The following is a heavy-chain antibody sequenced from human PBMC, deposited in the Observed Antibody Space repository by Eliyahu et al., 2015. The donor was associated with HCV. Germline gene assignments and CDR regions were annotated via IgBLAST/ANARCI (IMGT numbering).Heavy chain of an antibody. CDR3: VHRNYYDSGTYYNVWGY. J-gene: IGHJ4*02. CDR1: GFSLSTSGMG. D-gene: IGHD3-10*01. CDR2: IYWNDNE. V-gene: IGHV2-5*01. Sequence: QITLKESGPALVKPTQTLTLTCTFSGFSLSTSGMGVGWIRQPPGKALEWLALIYWNDNEHYTPSLKSRLTITKDSSKNQVVLTLTNMDPVDTATYYCVHRNYYDSGTYYNVWGYWGQGTLVTVSS.